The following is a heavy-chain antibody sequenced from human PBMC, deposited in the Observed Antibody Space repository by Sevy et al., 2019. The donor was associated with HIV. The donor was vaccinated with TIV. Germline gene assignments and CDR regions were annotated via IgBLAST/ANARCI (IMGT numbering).Heavy chain of an antibody. Sequence: GGSLRLSCAASGFTFSSYEMNWVRQAPGKGLEWASYISSSGSTIYYADSVKGRFIISRDNAKNSLYLQMNSLRAEDTAVYYCARVSSGGYSYGFDYWGQGTLVTVSS. J-gene: IGHJ4*02. CDR1: GFTFSSYE. CDR2: ISSSGSTI. CDR3: ARVSSGGYSYGFDY. V-gene: IGHV3-48*03. D-gene: IGHD5-18*01.